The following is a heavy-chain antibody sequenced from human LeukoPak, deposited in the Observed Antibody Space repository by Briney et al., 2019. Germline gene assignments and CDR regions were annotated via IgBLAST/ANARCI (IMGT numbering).Heavy chain of an antibody. CDR1: GGSISSSSYY. D-gene: IGHD3-3*01. CDR2: IYYSGST. CDR3: ARVAGGGYYSNADY. J-gene: IGHJ4*02. Sequence: SETLSLTCTVSGGSISSSSYYWGWIRQPPGKGLECIGSIYYSGSTYYNPSLKSRVTISEDTYKKQFSLKLSSVTAADTAVYYCARVAGGGYYSNADYWGQGTLVTVSS. V-gene: IGHV4-39*07.